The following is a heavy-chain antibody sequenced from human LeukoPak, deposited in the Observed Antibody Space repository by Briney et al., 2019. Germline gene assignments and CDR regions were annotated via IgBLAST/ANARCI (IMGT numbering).Heavy chain of an antibody. V-gene: IGHV3-48*03. J-gene: IGHJ4*02. Sequence: GGSLRLSCAASGFTFSSYEMNWVRQAPGKGLEWVSCISSSGSTIYYADSVKGRFTISRDNAKNSLYLQMNSLRAEDTAVYYCAREDDYYDSSGYLDYWGQGTLVTVSS. CDR1: GFTFSSYE. CDR3: AREDDYYDSSGYLDY. CDR2: ISSSGSTI. D-gene: IGHD3-22*01.